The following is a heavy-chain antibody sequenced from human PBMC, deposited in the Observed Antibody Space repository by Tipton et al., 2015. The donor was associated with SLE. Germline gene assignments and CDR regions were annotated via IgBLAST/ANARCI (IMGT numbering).Heavy chain of an antibody. V-gene: IGHV4-61*08. CDR1: GGSISSGGYY. J-gene: IGHJ5*02. CDR3: ARGVDGRVGDWFDP. Sequence: TLSLTCTVSGGSISSGGYYWSWIRRHPGKGLEWIGYIYYSGSTNYNPSLKSRVTISVDTSKNQFSLKLSSVTAADTAVYYCARGVDGRVGDWFDPWGQGTLVTVSS. D-gene: IGHD5-12*01. CDR2: IYYSGST.